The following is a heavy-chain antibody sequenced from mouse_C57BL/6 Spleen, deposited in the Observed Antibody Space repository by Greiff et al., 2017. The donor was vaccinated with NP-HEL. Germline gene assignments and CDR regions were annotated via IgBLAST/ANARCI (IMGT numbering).Heavy chain of an antibody. CDR2: INPSTGGT. V-gene: IGHV1-42*01. CDR3: AISGYGAY. CDR1: GYSFTGYY. J-gene: IGHJ3*01. Sequence: EVQLQQSGPELVKPGASVKISCKASGYSFTGYYMNWVKQSPEKSLEWIGEINPSTGGTTYNQKFKAKATLTVDKSSSTAYMQLKSLTSEDSAVYYCAISGYGAYWGQGTLVTVSA. D-gene: IGHD3-2*02.